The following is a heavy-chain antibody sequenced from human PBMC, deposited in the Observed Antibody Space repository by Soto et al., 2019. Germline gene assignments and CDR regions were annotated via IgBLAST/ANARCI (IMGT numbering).Heavy chain of an antibody. CDR3: ARTLHCTSTSCSDYFDY. V-gene: IGHV1-18*04. CDR1: GYTLTSYG. J-gene: IGHJ4*02. CDR2: IGAYSSNT. D-gene: IGHD2-2*01. Sequence: QVQLVQSGGEVKKPGASVKVSCRASGYTLTSYGISWVRQAPGQGLEWMGWIGAYSSNTNYAQKLQSRVTMTTDTSTSTAYMELRSLRSDDTAVYYCARTLHCTSTSCSDYFDYWGQGTLVTVSS.